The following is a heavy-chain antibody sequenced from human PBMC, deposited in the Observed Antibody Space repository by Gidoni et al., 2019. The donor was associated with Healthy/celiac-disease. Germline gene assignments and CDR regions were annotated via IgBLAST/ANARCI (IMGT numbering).Heavy chain of an antibody. CDR2: IYWNDDK. D-gene: IGHD3-22*01. CDR3: AHSPVVVIHFDY. J-gene: IGHJ4*02. CDR1: GFSLSTSGVG. V-gene: IGHV2-5*01. Sequence: QITLKESGPTLVKPTQTLSLTCTFSGFSLSTSGVGVGWIRQPPGKALEWLALIYWNDDKRYSPSLKSRLTITKDTSKNQVVLTMTNMDPVDTATYYCAHSPVVVIHFDYWGQGTLVTVSS.